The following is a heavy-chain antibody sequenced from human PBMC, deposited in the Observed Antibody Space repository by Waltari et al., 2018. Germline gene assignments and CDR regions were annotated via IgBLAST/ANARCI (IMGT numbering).Heavy chain of an antibody. J-gene: IGHJ4*02. D-gene: IGHD5-18*01. CDR1: GFTFSSYA. V-gene: IGHV3-30*01. Sequence: QVQLVESGGGVVQPGRSLRLSCAASGFTFSSYAMHWVRQAPGTGLEWVAVISYDGSNKYYADYLKGRFAISRDKAKNTLYLQMNSLRAEYTAVYYCARGSDPDTAMVPFDYWGQGTLVTVSS. CDR3: ARGSDPDTAMVPFDY. CDR2: ISYDGSNK.